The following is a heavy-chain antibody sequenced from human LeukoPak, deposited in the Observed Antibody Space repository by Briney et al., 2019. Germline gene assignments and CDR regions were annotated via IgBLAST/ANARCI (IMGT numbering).Heavy chain of an antibody. CDR2: IYYSGST. V-gene: IGHV4-59*01. CDR1: GGSISSYY. J-gene: IGHJ6*02. CDR3: ARVTGYSSGWYADYYYGMDV. D-gene: IGHD6-19*01. Sequence: PSETLSLTCIVSGGSISSYYWSWIRQPPGKGLEWIGYIYYSGSTNYNPSLKSRVTISVDTSKNQFSLKLSSVTAADTAVYYCARVTGYSSGWYADYYYGMDVWGQGTTVTVSS.